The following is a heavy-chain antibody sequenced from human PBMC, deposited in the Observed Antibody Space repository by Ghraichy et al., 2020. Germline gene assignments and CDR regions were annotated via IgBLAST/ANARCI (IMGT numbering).Heavy chain of an antibody. J-gene: IGHJ4*02. CDR1: GFTFNTFW. Sequence: ESLNISCTASGFTFNTFWMTWVRQAPGKGLEWVANIKQDGSEKYYVDSVKGRFTISRDNAKNSLYLQMNSLRAEDAAVYFCAGGSGWLIEYWGQGTLVIVSP. CDR2: IKQDGSEK. CDR3: AGGSGWLIEY. D-gene: IGHD6-19*01. V-gene: IGHV3-7*03.